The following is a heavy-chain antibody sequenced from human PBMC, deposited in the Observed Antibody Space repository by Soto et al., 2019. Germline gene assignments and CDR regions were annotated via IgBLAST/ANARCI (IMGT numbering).Heavy chain of an antibody. Sequence: GGSLRLSCASSGGTFSTYWMILVRQATGKGLEWVANIKQDGGEKYYVDSVKGRFTISRDNAKNSLYLQMTSLRAEDTAVYYCARVGCSSNSCYATWFDPWGQGTLVTVSS. V-gene: IGHV3-7*01. CDR3: ARVGCSSNSCYATWFDP. D-gene: IGHD2-2*01. J-gene: IGHJ5*02. CDR2: IKQDGGEK. CDR1: GGTFSTYW.